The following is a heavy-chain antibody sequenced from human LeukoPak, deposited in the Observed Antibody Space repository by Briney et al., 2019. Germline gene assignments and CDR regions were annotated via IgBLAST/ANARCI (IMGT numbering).Heavy chain of an antibody. V-gene: IGHV3-7*03. CDR1: GFTFSSYW. CDR2: IKQDGSEK. Sequence: PGGSLRLSCAASGFTFSSYWMSWVRQAPGKGLEWVANIKQDGSEKYYVDSVKGRFTISRDNAKNSLYLQMNSLRAEDTALYYCAKAGARYYDSSGYYSKFDYWGQGTLVTVSS. CDR3: AKAGARYYDSSGYYSKFDY. J-gene: IGHJ4*02. D-gene: IGHD3-22*01.